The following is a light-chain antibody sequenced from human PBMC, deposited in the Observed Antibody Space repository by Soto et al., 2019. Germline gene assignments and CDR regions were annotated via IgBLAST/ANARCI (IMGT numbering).Light chain of an antibody. J-gene: IGKJ5*01. CDR1: QSVSSH. V-gene: IGKV3-11*01. CDR2: GAS. Sequence: EIVLTQSPGTLSLSPGERATLSCRASQSVSSHLAWYQQRPGQAPRLLIYGASSRATGIPDMFSGSGSGTDFTLTISTLEPEDFAVYYCQQRSSWPITFGQGTRLEIK. CDR3: QQRSSWPIT.